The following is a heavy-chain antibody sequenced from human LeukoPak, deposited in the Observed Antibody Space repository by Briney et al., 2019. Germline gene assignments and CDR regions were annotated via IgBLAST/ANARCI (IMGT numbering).Heavy chain of an antibody. CDR1: GFTFSSYA. Sequence: GGSLRLSCAASGFTFSSYAMHWVRQAPGKGLEWVAVISYDGSNKYYADSVKGRFTISRDNAKNSLYLQMNSLRAEDTAVYYCARDFTIFGVEGGDFWGQGTLVTVSS. CDR2: ISYDGSNK. J-gene: IGHJ4*02. V-gene: IGHV3-30*04. CDR3: ARDFTIFGVEGGDF. D-gene: IGHD3-3*01.